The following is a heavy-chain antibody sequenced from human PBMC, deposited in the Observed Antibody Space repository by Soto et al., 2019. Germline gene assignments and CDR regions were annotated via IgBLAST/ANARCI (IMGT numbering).Heavy chain of an antibody. Sequence: SETLSLTCTVAGGSVSSSTYYWGWIRQPPGKGLEWIAAFYYSGSTYHNPSLHSRVTISADTSKNQFSLKLSSVTATDTAVYYCARLVGATALSYYFDYWGQGTLVTVSS. J-gene: IGHJ4*02. D-gene: IGHD1-26*01. V-gene: IGHV4-39*01. CDR1: GGSVSSSTYY. CDR3: ARLVGATALSYYFDY. CDR2: FYYSGST.